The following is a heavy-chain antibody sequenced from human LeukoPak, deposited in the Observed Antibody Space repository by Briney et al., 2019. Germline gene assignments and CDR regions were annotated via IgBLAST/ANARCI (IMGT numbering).Heavy chain of an antibody. CDR2: INHSGST. CDR3: AGQLVSFWFDP. D-gene: IGHD6-13*01. CDR1: GGSFSGYY. V-gene: IGHV4-34*01. J-gene: IGHJ5*02. Sequence: KTSETLSLTCAVYGGSFSGYYWSWIRXPXXXXXEWIGEINHSGSTNYNPSLKSRVTISVDTSKNQFSLKLSSVTAADTAVYYCAGQLVSFWFDPWGQGTLVTVSS.